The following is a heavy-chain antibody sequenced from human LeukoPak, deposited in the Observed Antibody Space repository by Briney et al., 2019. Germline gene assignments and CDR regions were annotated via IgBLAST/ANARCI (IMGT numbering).Heavy chain of an antibody. D-gene: IGHD2-21*02. CDR2: ITISSTYI. V-gene: IGHV3-21*01. J-gene: IGHJ5*02. CDR3: AREEEYCAGDCSPA. Sequence: GGSLRLSCAASGFTFSSYNMIWVRQAPGKGLEWVSSITISSTYIYYADSVRGRFTISRDNAMNSLYLQMNNLRAEDTAVYYCAREEEYCAGDCSPAWGQGTLVTVSP. CDR1: GFTFSSYN.